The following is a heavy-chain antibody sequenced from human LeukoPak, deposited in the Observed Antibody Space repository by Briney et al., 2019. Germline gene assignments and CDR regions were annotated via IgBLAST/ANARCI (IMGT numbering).Heavy chain of an antibody. CDR2: ISYDGSNK. CDR1: GFTFSSYG. J-gene: IGHJ3*02. V-gene: IGHV3-30*18. Sequence: GGSLTLSCAASGFTFSSYGMHWLRQAPGKGPELVAVISYDGSNKYYADSVKGRFTISRDNSKNTLYLQMNSLRAEDTAVYYCAKVPYKRGATLVAFDIWGQGTMVTVSS. CDR3: AKVPYKRGATLVAFDI. D-gene: IGHD5-12*01.